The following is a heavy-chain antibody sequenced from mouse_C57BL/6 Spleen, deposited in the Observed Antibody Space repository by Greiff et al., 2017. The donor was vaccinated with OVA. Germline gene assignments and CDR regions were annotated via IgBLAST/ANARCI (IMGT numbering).Heavy chain of an antibody. CDR2: IDPSDSET. CDR3: GRGKGKLYFDY. Sequence: VQLQQPGAELVRPGSSVKLSCKASGYTFTSYWMHWVKQRPIQGLEWIGNIDPSDSETHYNQKFKDKATLTVDKSSSTAYMQLSSLTSEDSAVDYCGRGKGKLYFDYWGQGTTLTVSA. J-gene: IGHJ2*01. CDR1: GYTFTSYW. V-gene: IGHV1-52*01. D-gene: IGHD2-1*01.